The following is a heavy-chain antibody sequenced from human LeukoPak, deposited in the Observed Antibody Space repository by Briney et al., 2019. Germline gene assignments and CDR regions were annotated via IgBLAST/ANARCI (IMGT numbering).Heavy chain of an antibody. Sequence: ASVKVSCKASGYTFTGYYMHWVRQAPGQGLEWMGWINPNSCGTNYAHKFQGRVTMTRDTSISTAYMDLSRLRSDDTPVYSVSRGGYYHFWAGWREGLFAYWGQRTVVTDPS. CDR2: INPNSCGT. D-gene: IGHD3-3*01. CDR1: GYTFTGYY. CDR3: SRGGYYHFWAGWREGLFAY. V-gene: IGHV1-2*02. J-gene: IGHJ4*02.